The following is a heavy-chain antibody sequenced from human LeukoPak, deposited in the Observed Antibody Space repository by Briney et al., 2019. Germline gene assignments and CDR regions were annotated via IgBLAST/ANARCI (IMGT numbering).Heavy chain of an antibody. CDR1: GVPISTSSYY. Sequence: ASETLSLTCTVSGVPISTSSYYWSWIRQPPGKRLEWIGTVYYTGSTYYNPSLKSRVTISVDASKNQFSLKLSSVTAADTGVYYCARRPGSGSRHFDYWGQGTLVTVSS. CDR2: VYYTGST. J-gene: IGHJ4*02. V-gene: IGHV4-39*01. CDR3: ARRPGSGSRHFDY. D-gene: IGHD3-10*01.